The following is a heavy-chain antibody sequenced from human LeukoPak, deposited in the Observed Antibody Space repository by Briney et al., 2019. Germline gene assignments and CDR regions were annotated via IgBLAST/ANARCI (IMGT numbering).Heavy chain of an antibody. Sequence: SETLSLTCTVSGGSISSSSYYWGWIRQPPGKGLEWIGSIYYSGSTYYNPFLKSRVTISVDTSKNQFSLKLSSVTAADTAVYYCARSPDYYDSSGYEDYWGQGTLVTVSS. CDR3: ARSPDYYDSSGYEDY. CDR2: IYYSGST. D-gene: IGHD3-22*01. J-gene: IGHJ4*02. CDR1: GGSISSSSYY. V-gene: IGHV4-39*07.